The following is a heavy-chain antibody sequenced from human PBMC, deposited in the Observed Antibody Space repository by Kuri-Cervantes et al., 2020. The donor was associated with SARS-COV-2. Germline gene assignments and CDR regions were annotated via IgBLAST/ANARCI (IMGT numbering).Heavy chain of an antibody. D-gene: IGHD3-16*01. V-gene: IGHV4-39*01. CDR1: GGSISSSSYY. Sequence: ESLKISCTVSGGSISSSSYYWGWIRQPPGKGLEWIGSIYYSGSTYYNPSLKSRVTISVDTSKNQFSLKLSSVTAADTAVYYCARATRGRDSHGLDYYGMDVWGQGTTVTVSS. CDR3: ARATRGRDSHGLDYYGMDV. CDR2: IYYSGST. J-gene: IGHJ6*02.